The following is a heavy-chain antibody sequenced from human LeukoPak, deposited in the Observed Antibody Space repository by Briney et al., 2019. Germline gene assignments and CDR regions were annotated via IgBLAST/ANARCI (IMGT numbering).Heavy chain of an antibody. CDR2: ISSSGTTI. J-gene: IGHJ4*02. D-gene: IGHD1-26*01. V-gene: IGHV3-48*03. Sequence: GGTLRLSCAASGFTFSSYEMNWVRQAAGKGLEWVSYISSSGTTIYYADSVKGRFTISRDNAKNSLYLQMNSLRAEDTAVYYCARLGGGSYSGYWGQGTLVTVSS. CDR1: GFTFSSYE. CDR3: ARLGGGSYSGY.